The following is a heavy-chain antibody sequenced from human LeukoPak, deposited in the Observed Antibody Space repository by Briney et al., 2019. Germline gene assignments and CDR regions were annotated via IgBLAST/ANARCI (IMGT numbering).Heavy chain of an antibody. CDR1: GFTFSSYW. Sequence: PGGSLRLSCAASGFTFSSYWMSWVRQAPGKGLEWVANIKQDGSEKYYVDSVKGRLTISRDNAKNSLYLQVNSLRAEDTAVYYCARADYGDYAVYWGQGTLVTVSS. CDR3: ARADYGDYAVY. D-gene: IGHD4-17*01. V-gene: IGHV3-7*01. J-gene: IGHJ4*02. CDR2: IKQDGSEK.